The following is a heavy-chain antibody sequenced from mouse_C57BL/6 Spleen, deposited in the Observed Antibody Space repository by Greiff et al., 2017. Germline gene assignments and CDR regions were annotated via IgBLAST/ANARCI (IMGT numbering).Heavy chain of an antibody. V-gene: IGHV1-82*01. J-gene: IGHJ2*01. CDR1: GYAFSSSW. CDR3: ARDYVGSSSFDY. Sequence: LVESGPELVKPGASVKISCKASGYAFSSSWMNWVKQRPGQGLEWIGRIYPGDGDTNYNGKFKGKATLTADKSSSTAYMQLSSLTSEDAAVYCCARDYVGSSSFDYWGQGTTLTVSS. D-gene: IGHD1-1*01. CDR2: IYPGDGDT.